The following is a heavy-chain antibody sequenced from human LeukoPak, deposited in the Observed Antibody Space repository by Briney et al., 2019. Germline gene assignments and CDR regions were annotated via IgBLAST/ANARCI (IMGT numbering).Heavy chain of an antibody. CDR3: ASLTTVTTFDY. CDR1: GFTFSNNW. CDR2: INTDGSDP. Sequence: PGGSLRLSCAASGFTFSNNWMSWVRQAPGKGLEWVANINTDGSDPNYADSVKGRFTISRDNPKNSLYLQMHSPRAEDTAVYYCASLTTVTTFDYWGQGTLVTVSS. V-gene: IGHV3-7*05. D-gene: IGHD4-17*01. J-gene: IGHJ4*02.